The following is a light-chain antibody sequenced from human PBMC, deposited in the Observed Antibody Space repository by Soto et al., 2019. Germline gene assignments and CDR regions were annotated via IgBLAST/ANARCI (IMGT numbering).Light chain of an antibody. CDR2: DAS. CDR1: QSISSW. Sequence: DIQMTESPSTLSASVGYRVTITFRASQSISSWLAWYQQKPGKAPKLLIYDASSLESGVPSRFSGSGSGTEFTLTISSLQPDDFATYYCQQYNSYRAFGQGTKVDIK. V-gene: IGKV1-5*01. CDR3: QQYNSYRA. J-gene: IGKJ1*01.